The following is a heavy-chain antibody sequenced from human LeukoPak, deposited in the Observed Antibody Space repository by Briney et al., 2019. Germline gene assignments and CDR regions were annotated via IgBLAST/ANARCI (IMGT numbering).Heavy chain of an antibody. Sequence: PSETLSLTCTVSGGSISSISYYWGWIRQPPGKGLEWIGSMYHNGSTYYNPSLKSRVTISVDTSKNQFSLKLSSVTAADTAVYYCARVPWNYVEDYYMDVWGKGTTVTVSS. D-gene: IGHD1-7*01. J-gene: IGHJ6*03. CDR1: GGSISSISYY. V-gene: IGHV4-39*07. CDR2: MYHNGST. CDR3: ARVPWNYVEDYYMDV.